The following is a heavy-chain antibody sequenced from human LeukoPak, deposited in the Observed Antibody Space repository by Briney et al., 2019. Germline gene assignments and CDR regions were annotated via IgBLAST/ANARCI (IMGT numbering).Heavy chain of an antibody. V-gene: IGHV3-48*01. J-gene: IGHJ3*02. D-gene: IGHD1-26*01. CDR1: GFTFSNAW. CDR3: ARPRGWELLTDALDI. Sequence: GGSLRLSCEASGFTFSNAWMSWVRQAPGKGLEWVSYISSSSSTIYYADSVKGRFTISRDNAKNSLYLQMNSLRAEDTAVYYCARPRGWELLTDALDIWGQGTMVTVSS. CDR2: ISSSSSTI.